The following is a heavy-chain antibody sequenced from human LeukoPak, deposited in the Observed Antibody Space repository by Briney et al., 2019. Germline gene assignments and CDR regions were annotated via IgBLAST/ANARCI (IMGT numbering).Heavy chain of an antibody. CDR2: ISSGGSTI. Sequence: GGSLRLSCAASGFTFSDYYMSWIRQAPGKGLEWVSYISSGGSTIYYADSVKGRFTISRDNAENSLFLQMNSLRAEDTAVYYCARGSGPADSSSWYRYYYYGMDVWGQGTTVTVSS. V-gene: IGHV3-11*04. J-gene: IGHJ6*02. CDR1: GFTFSDYY. CDR3: ARGSGPADSSSWYRYYYYGMDV. D-gene: IGHD6-13*01.